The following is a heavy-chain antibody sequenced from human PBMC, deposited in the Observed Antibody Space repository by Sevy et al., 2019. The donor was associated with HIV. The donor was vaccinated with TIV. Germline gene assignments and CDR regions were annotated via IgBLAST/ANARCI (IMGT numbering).Heavy chain of an antibody. D-gene: IGHD3-22*01. CDR1: GYTFTSYG. CDR2: ISTYNGNT. V-gene: IGHV1-18*01. CDR3: ARDDSSGFDY. J-gene: IGHJ4*02. Sequence: ASVKVSCKASGYTFTSYGISWVRQAPGQGLEWLGWISTYNGNTNYAQKFQGRVTMTTATSTSTVHMELRSLRSDDTAVYYCARDDSSGFDYWGQGTLVTVSS.